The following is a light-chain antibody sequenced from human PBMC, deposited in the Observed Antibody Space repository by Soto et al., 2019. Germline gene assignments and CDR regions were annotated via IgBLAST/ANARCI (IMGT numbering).Light chain of an antibody. V-gene: IGKV3-15*01. CDR3: QQYNNWTLT. Sequence: EIVMTQSPATLSVSPGERATLSCRASQSVSSSLAWYQQKPGQAPRLLIYGISTRATGLPGRFSGSGSGTEFTLTISSLQSEDLAVYYCQQYNNWTLTFGGGTKVEIK. J-gene: IGKJ4*01. CDR2: GIS. CDR1: QSVSSS.